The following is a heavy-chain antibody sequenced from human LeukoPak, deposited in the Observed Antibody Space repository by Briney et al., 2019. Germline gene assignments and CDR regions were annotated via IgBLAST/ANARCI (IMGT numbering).Heavy chain of an antibody. V-gene: IGHV4-30-4*01. CDR3: ARVGYELLWFGEPPYYYGMDV. D-gene: IGHD3-10*01. CDR1: GGSISSGDYY. J-gene: IGHJ6*02. CDR2: IYYSGST. Sequence: PSGTLSLTCTVSGGSISSGDYYRSWIRQPPGKGLEWIGYIYYSGSTYYNPSLKSRVTISVDTSKNQFSLKLSSVTAADTAVYYCARVGYELLWFGEPPYYYGMDVWGQGTTVTVSS.